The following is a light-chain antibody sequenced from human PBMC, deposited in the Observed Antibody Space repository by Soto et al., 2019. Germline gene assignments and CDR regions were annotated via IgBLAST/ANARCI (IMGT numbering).Light chain of an antibody. CDR2: GNT. Sequence: QSVLTQPPSVSGAPGQTVTISCPGSSSNIGAGYHVHWYMQLPGKAPKLLIFGNTNRPSGVPDRFFGSRSGSSASLAISGLQAEDEADYYCQTYDKSLGGWVFGGGTKLTVL. CDR1: SSNIGAGYH. V-gene: IGLV1-40*01. J-gene: IGLJ3*02. CDR3: QTYDKSLGGWV.